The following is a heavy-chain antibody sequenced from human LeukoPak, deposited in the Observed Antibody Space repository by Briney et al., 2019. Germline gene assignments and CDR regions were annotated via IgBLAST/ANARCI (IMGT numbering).Heavy chain of an antibody. Sequence: TGGPLRLSCATFGFAFSDYWMTWVRQVPGKGLEWVANINREGNEKYYVDSVKGRFTISRDNAKNSVDLQMDSLRVEDTAVYYCARVGTWELQRVFDFWGQGTLVTVSS. J-gene: IGHJ4*02. D-gene: IGHD1-26*01. V-gene: IGHV3-7*01. CDR2: INREGNEK. CDR3: ARVGTWELQRVFDF. CDR1: GFAFSDYW.